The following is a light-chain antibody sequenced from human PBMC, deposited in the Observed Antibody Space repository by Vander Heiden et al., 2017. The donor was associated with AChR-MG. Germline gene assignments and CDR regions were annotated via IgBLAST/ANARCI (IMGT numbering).Light chain of an antibody. CDR2: SNN. CDR1: SSNIGSNY. CDR3: AAWDDSLSVLYV. V-gene: IGLV1-47*02. J-gene: IGLJ1*01. Sequence: QSVLTQPPSASGTPGQRVTISCSGRSSNIGSNYVYWYQQLPGTAPKLLIYSNNQRPSGVPDRFSGSKSGTSASLAISGLRSEDEADYYCAAWDDSLSVLYVFGTGTKVTVL.